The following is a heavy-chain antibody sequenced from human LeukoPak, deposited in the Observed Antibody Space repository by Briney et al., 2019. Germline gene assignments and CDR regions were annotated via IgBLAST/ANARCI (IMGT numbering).Heavy chain of an antibody. D-gene: IGHD3-22*01. V-gene: IGHV4-34*01. CDR2: INHSGST. Sequence: ASETLSLTCAVYGGSFSGYYWSWIRQPPGKGLEWIGEINHSGSTNYNPSLKSRVTISVDTSKNQFSLKLSSVTAADTAVYYCARAGNYYDSSGYYDYWGQGTLVTVSS. J-gene: IGHJ4*02. CDR1: GGSFSGYY. CDR3: ARAGNYYDSSGYYDY.